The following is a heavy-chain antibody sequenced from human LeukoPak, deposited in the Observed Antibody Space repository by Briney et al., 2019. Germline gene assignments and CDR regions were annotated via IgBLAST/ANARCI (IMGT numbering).Heavy chain of an antibody. D-gene: IGHD3-10*02. CDR2: ISSSGSTI. J-gene: IGHJ6*04. Sequence: QPXGSLXXXCAASGFTFSSYEMNWVRQAPGKGLEWVSYISSSGSTIYYADSVKGRFTISRDNAKNSLYLQMNRLRAEDTAVYYXAELGITMIGGVWGKGTTVTISS. V-gene: IGHV3-48*03. CDR1: GFTFSSYE. CDR3: AELGITMIGGV.